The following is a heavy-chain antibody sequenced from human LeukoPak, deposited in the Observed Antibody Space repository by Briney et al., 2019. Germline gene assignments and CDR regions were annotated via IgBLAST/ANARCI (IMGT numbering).Heavy chain of an antibody. V-gene: IGHV1-46*01. D-gene: IGHD3-22*01. CDR1: GYTFTSYY. Sequence: GASVKVSCKASGYTFTSYYMHWVRQAPGQGLEWMGIINPSGGSTSYAQKFQGRVTMTRDMSTSTVYMELSSLRSEDTAVYYCARVAPPGYYDSSGYYHTYMDVWGKGTTVTISS. CDR3: ARVAPPGYYDSSGYYHTYMDV. CDR2: INPSGGST. J-gene: IGHJ6*03.